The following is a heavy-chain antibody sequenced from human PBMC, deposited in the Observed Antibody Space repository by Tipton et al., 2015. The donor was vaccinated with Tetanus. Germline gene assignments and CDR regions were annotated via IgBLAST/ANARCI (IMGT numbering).Heavy chain of an antibody. CDR1: GFSLSSYA. V-gene: IGHV3-21*01. CDR2: ISSSSSYM. Sequence: SLRLSCAASGFSLSSYAMSWVRQAPGKGLEWVSGISSSSSYMYYADSVKGRFTISRDNAKKSLDLQMNSLRAEDTGVYYCVVHSSSWYTDYLDYWGQGTLVTVSS. CDR3: VVHSSSWYTDYLDY. D-gene: IGHD6-13*01. J-gene: IGHJ4*02.